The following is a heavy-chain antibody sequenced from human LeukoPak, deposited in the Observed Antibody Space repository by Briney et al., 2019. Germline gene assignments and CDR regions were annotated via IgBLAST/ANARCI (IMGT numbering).Heavy chain of an antibody. V-gene: IGHV3-23*01. Sequence: GGSLRLSCAASGFTFSSYAMSWVRQAPGKGLEWVSAISGSGGSTYYADSVKGRFTISRDNSKNTLYLQMNSLRAEDTAVYYCAKDQWGTGPLRFLEWSIFDYWGQGTLVTVSS. J-gene: IGHJ4*02. CDR1: GFTFSSYA. CDR2: ISGSGGST. D-gene: IGHD3-3*01. CDR3: AKDQWGTGPLRFLEWSIFDY.